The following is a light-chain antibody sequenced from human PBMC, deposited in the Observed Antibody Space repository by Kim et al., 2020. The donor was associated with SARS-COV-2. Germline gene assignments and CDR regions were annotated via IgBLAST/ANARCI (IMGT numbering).Light chain of an antibody. CDR3: QQYGSSPQT. J-gene: IGKJ1*01. V-gene: IGKV3-20*01. CDR1: QSVSSSY. Sequence: SPGEQAPLSGRASQSVSSSYLAWYQQKPGQAPRLLIYGASSRATGIPDRFSGSGSGTDFTLTISRLEPEDFAVYYCQQYGSSPQTFGQGTKVEIK. CDR2: GAS.